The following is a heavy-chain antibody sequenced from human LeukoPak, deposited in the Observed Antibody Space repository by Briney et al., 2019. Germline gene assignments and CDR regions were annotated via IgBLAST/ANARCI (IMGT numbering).Heavy chain of an antibody. D-gene: IGHD2-15*01. J-gene: IGHJ5*02. CDR3: ARDLHCSGGTCYSYSSHRNWFDP. CDR1: GFTFSSYA. CDR2: ISYDGSNK. Sequence: GGSLRLSCAASGFTFSSYAMHWVRQAPGKGPEWVAVISYDGSNKYYADSVKGRFTISRDNSKNTLYLQVNSLRVEDTAVYYCARDLHCSGGTCYSYSSHRNWFDPWGQGTLVTVSS. V-gene: IGHV3-30*04.